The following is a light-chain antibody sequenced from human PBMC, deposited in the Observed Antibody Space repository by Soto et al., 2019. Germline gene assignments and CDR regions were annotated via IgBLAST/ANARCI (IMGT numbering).Light chain of an antibody. J-gene: IGKJ1*01. CDR3: QQYNNWPPWT. CDR2: GAS. CDR1: QSISGN. Sequence: EIVMTQSPATLSVSPGERATLSCRASQSISGNLAWYQQKPGQAPRLLIYGASTRTTGIPARFSGSGSGTEFTLTISSLQSEDFAVYYCQQYNNWPPWTFGQGTKVEIK. V-gene: IGKV3-15*01.